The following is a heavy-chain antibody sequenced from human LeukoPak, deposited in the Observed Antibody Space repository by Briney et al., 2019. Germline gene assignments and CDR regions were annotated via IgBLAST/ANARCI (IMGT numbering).Heavy chain of an antibody. CDR3: TKVTDWRTGFDY. CDR1: GITFDEYA. J-gene: IGHJ4*02. Sequence: GRSLRLSCAASGITFDEYAMNWVRQAPGKGLEWVSNINWNTGVIVYADSVRGRFTVSRDNAKNCLYLQMNSLRVEDTALYYCTKVTDWRTGFDYWGQGTLVTVSS. CDR2: INWNTGVI. D-gene: IGHD3-9*01. V-gene: IGHV3-9*01.